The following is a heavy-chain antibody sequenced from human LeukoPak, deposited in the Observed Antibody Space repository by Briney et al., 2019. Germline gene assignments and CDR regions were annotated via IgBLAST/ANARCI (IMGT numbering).Heavy chain of an antibody. Sequence: GGSLRLSCAASGFTFSSYSTNWVRQAPGKGLEWVSSISSSGSYIYYADSVKGRFTISRDNAKNSLYLQMNSLRAEDTAVYYCARVPYCSSTSCFSGIDYWGQGTLVTVSS. D-gene: IGHD2-2*01. V-gene: IGHV3-21*01. J-gene: IGHJ4*02. CDR1: GFTFSSYS. CDR2: ISSSGSYI. CDR3: ARVPYCSSTSCFSGIDY.